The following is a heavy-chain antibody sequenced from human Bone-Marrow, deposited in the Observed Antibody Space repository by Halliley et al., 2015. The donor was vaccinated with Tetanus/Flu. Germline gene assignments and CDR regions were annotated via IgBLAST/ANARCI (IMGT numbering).Heavy chain of an antibody. CDR3: ARGGDSGSGADY. Sequence: GLGWVSIIYSDGRIFYADSVTGRFAISRDNSRNTLYLEIHNLRADDTAVYYCARGGDSGSGADYWGQGTLVTVSS. D-gene: IGHD2-21*02. V-gene: IGHV3-53*01. J-gene: IGHJ4*02. CDR2: IYSDGRI.